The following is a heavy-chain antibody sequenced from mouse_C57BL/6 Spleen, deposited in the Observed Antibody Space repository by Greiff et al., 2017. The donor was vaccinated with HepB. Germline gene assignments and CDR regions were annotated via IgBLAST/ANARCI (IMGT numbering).Heavy chain of an antibody. V-gene: IGHV7-1*01. Sequence: EVKLVESGGGLVQSGRSLRLSCATSGFTFSDFYMEWVRQAPGKGLEWIAASRNKANDYTTEYSASVKGRFIVSRDTSQSILYLQMNALRAEDTAIYYCARDAGMVRPNYWGQGTTLTVSS. CDR3: ARDAGMVRPNY. CDR1: GFTFSDFY. J-gene: IGHJ2*01. CDR2: SRNKANDYTT. D-gene: IGHD2-3*01.